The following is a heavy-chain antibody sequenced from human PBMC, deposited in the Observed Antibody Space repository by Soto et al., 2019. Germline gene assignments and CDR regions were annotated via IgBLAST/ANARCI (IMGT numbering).Heavy chain of an antibody. J-gene: IGHJ6*02. Sequence: ASVKVSCKASGYTFTSYDINWVRQATGQGLEWMGWMNPNSDNTGYAQKFQGRVTMTRNTSISTAYMELSSLRSEDTAVYYCARARSYCTNGVCRSYYGMDVWGQGTTVTVSS. D-gene: IGHD2-8*01. CDR3: ARARSYCTNGVCRSYYGMDV. CDR2: MNPNSDNT. CDR1: GYTFTSYD. V-gene: IGHV1-8*01.